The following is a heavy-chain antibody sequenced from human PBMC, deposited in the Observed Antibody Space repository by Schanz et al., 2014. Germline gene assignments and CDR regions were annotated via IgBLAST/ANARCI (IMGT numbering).Heavy chain of an antibody. CDR1: GGTISSYY. V-gene: IGHV4-59*01. J-gene: IGHJ5*02. D-gene: IGHD3-10*01. CDR2: IYYSGST. CDR3: ARGLVRGVMFDL. Sequence: QVQLQESGPGLVKPSETLSLTCTVSGGTISSYYWSWIRQPPGKGLEWIGYIYYSGSTNYKPSLKSRVTISVDTSKNQISLNLSSVTAADTAVYYCARGLVRGVMFDLWGQGTLVTVS.